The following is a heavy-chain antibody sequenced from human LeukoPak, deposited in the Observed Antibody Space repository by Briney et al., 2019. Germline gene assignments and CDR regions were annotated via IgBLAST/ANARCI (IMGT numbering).Heavy chain of an antibody. V-gene: IGHV3-9*01. Sequence: PGGSLRLSCAASGFTFDDYAMHWVRQAPGKGLEWVSGINWNSGNIGYADSVKGRFTISRDNTKNSLYLQMNSLRAEDTALYYCAKDIGGYGAYFDYWGQGTLVTVSS. CDR1: GFTFDDYA. J-gene: IGHJ4*02. CDR2: INWNSGNI. CDR3: AKDIGGYGAYFDY. D-gene: IGHD4-17*01.